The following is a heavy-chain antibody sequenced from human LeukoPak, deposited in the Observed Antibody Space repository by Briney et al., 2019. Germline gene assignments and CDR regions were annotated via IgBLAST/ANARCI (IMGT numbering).Heavy chain of an antibody. Sequence: PGGSLRLSCAASGFTFSSYSMIWVRQPPGKGLEWVAFISGSSTYIYYADSVKGRFTICRDSDNNSLYQQINRLGADDTAVYYCARRLYSSSPTGMDVWGQGTTVTVSS. V-gene: IGHV3-21*01. CDR3: ARRLYSSSPTGMDV. CDR2: ISGSSTYI. D-gene: IGHD6-13*01. CDR1: GFTFSSYS. J-gene: IGHJ6*02.